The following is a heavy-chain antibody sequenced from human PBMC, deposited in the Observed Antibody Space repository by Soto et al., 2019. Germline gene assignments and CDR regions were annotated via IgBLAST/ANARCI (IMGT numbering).Heavy chain of an antibody. V-gene: IGHV3-30*04. Sequence: SCKASGYTFTNYAVHWVRQAPGKGLEWVAVVSYDARHKFYGDSVKGRFTISRDTSSHTVYLQMNSLRAEDSAVYYCAKLWMGYCSGGTCRDYWGQGTLVTVSS. CDR3: AKLWMGYCSGGTCRDY. D-gene: IGHD2-15*01. CDR1: GYTFTNYA. CDR2: VSYDARHK. J-gene: IGHJ4*02.